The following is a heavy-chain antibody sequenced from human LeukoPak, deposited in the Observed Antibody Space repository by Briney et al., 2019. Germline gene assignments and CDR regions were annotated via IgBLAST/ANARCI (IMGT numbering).Heavy chain of an antibody. CDR1: GGSISSYY. Sequence: PSETLSLTCTVPGGSISSYYWSWIRQPPGKGLEWIGYIYYSGSTNYNPSLKTRVTVSVDMSKNQFSLKLSSVTAADTAVYYCARVSYYYDSSSYEYYFDYWGQGTLVTVSS. V-gene: IGHV4-59*01. CDR3: ARVSYYYDSSSYEYYFDY. J-gene: IGHJ4*02. CDR2: IYYSGST. D-gene: IGHD3-22*01.